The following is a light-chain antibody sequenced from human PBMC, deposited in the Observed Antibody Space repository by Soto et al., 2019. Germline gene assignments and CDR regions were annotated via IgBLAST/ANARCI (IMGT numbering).Light chain of an antibody. J-gene: IGLJ2*01. Sequence: QLVLTQSSSASASLGSSVKLTCTLSSGHSSYIIAWHHQQPGKAPRYLMKLEGSGSYNKGSGVPDRFSGSSSGADRYLTISNLQFEDEANYYCETWGSNTRVFGGGTKLTVL. CDR1: SGHSSYI. CDR3: ETWGSNTRV. V-gene: IGLV4-60*02. CDR2: LEGSGSY.